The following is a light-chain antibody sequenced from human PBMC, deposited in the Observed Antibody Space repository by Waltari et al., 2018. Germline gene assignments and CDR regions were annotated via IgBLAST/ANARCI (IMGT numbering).Light chain of an antibody. J-gene: IGKJ1*01. CDR3: MQALQTPRT. Sequence: DIVMTQSPVSLPVTPGEPAYISCRSSQSLLHSNTHNYLDWYVQKPGQSPQLLIYLGSNRASGVPDRFSGRGSGTYFTLKISRVETEDFGVYYCMQALQTPRTFGQGTKVEI. CDR2: LGS. V-gene: IGKV2-28*01. CDR1: QSLLHSNTHNY.